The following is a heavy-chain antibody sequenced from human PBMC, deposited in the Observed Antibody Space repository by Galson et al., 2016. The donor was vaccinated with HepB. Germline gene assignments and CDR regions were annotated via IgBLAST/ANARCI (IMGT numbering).Heavy chain of an antibody. J-gene: IGHJ4*02. CDR3: ARGGRVRAPKELWWLQDY. V-gene: IGHV1-2*06. CDR2: INPNSGGT. D-gene: IGHD2-21*01. CDR1: GYTFTDYY. Sequence: SVKVSCKASGYTFTDYYMHWVRQAPGQGLEWMGRINPNSGGTNFVQKFQGRVTMTRDTSISTAYMELSRLSSDDTAVYYCARGGRVRAPKELWWLQDYWGQGTLVTVSS.